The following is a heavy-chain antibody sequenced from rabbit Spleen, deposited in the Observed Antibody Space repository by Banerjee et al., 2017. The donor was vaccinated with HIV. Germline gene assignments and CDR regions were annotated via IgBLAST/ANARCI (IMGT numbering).Heavy chain of an antibody. V-gene: IGHV1S40*01. CDR2: IYPGSSGST. J-gene: IGHJ4*01. Sequence: QSLEESGGDLVKPGASLTLTCTASGFSFSSDYYMCWVRQAPGKGLECGACIYPGSSGSTYYANWAKGRLTISKASSTTVTLQMTSLTAADTATYFCARANSISSDYAGSLALWGPGTLVTVS. D-gene: IGHD1-1*01. CDR3: ARANSISSDYAGSLAL. CDR1: GFSFSSDYY.